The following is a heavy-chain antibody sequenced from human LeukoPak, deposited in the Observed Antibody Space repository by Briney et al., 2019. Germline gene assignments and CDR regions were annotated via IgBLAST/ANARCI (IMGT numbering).Heavy chain of an antibody. CDR3: ARGNGDYPYYYYGMDV. CDR2: ISISSSAI. Sequence: PGGSLRLSCAASGFTFSSYSMNWVRQAPGKGLEWVSYISISSSAIYYADSVKGRFTISRDNAKNSLYLQMNSLRAEDTAVYYCARGNGDYPYYYYGMDVWGQGTTVTVSS. D-gene: IGHD4-17*01. J-gene: IGHJ6*02. CDR1: GFTFSSYS. V-gene: IGHV3-48*04.